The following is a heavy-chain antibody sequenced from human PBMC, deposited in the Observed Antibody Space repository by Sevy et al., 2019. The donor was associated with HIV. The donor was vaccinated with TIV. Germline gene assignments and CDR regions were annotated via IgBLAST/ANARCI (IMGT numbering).Heavy chain of an antibody. Sequence: ASVKVSCKASGYTFSTYGISWVRQAPGQGLEWMGWIGAYNGNRKYAQKFQDRITMTTDTSTSTAYMELRSLRSDDTAVYFCARLSTARGESNWFYPWGQGTLVTVSS. D-gene: IGHD3-16*01. CDR3: ARLSTARGESNWFYP. J-gene: IGHJ5*02. CDR2: IGAYNGNR. V-gene: IGHV1-18*01. CDR1: GYTFSTYG.